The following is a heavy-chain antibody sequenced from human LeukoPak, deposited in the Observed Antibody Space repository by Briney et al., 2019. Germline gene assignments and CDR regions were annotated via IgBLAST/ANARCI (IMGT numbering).Heavy chain of an antibody. D-gene: IGHD5-18*01. CDR3: TRYSSPSPPFDY. Sequence: PGGSLRLSCTASGFTFGDYAMSWFRQAPGKGLEWVGFIRSKAYGGTTEYAASLKGRFTISRDDSKSIAYLQMNSLKTEDTAVYYCTRYSSPSPPFDYWGQGTLVTVSS. J-gene: IGHJ4*02. CDR2: IRSKAYGGTT. V-gene: IGHV3-49*03. CDR1: GFTFGDYA.